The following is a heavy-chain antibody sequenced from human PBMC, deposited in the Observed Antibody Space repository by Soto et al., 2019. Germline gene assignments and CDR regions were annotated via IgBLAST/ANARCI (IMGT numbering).Heavy chain of an antibody. CDR1: GGSISTGDYS. Sequence: PSETLSLTCSVSGGSISTGDYSWSWIQQAPGKAPQWIGYVYRGGSTHSVPSLDRRVTISVDKSKNQFSLKMTSVTAADSAVSYCARGNFQYSFDYWGQGTLVTVSS. D-gene: IGHD1-1*01. J-gene: IGHJ4*02. CDR2: VYRGGST. V-gene: IGHV4-30-2*01. CDR3: ARGNFQYSFDY.